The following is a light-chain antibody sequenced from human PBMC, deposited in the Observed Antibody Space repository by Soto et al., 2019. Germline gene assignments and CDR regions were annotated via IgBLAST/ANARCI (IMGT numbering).Light chain of an antibody. Sequence: EIAFSQSPGTRSLSPGSRATLSCRASQSVSSYLAWYQQKPGQAPRLLIYDASNRATGIPGRFSGSGSGTDFTLTISSLEPEDFAVYYCQQRSSWPLTFGGGTKVDIK. V-gene: IGKV3-11*01. CDR1: QSVSSY. J-gene: IGKJ4*01. CDR2: DAS. CDR3: QQRSSWPLT.